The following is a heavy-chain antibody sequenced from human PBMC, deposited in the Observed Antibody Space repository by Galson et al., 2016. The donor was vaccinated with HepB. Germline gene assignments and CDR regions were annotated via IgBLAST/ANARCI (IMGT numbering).Heavy chain of an antibody. D-gene: IGHD6-19*01. CDR3: AAAPDSTGWYALSS. CDR1: GYTFTSYG. V-gene: IGHV1-18*04. J-gene: IGHJ5*02. CDR2: INTYNGNI. Sequence: SVKVSCKASGYTFTSYGISWVRQAPGQGLGWMGWINTYNGNINYAQKLQGRVTMTTDTSTSTAYMELRSLRSDDTAVYYCAAAPDSTGWYALSSWGQGTLVTVSS.